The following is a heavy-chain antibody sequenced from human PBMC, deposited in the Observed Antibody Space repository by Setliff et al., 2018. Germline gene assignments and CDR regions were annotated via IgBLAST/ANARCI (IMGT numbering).Heavy chain of an antibody. J-gene: IGHJ4*02. CDR2: IDGEGSVI. CDR1: GFTFRTSS. V-gene: IGHV3-7*01. CDR3: VRAPRSLPRPLDY. D-gene: IGHD1-1*01. Sequence: GGSLRLSCAASGFTFRTSSMTWVRQGPGKGLEWVAAIDGEGSVIYYLDSVKGRFTISRDNAKYSLYLQMNSLRAEDTAVYYCVRAPRSLPRPLDYWGQGTLVTVSS.